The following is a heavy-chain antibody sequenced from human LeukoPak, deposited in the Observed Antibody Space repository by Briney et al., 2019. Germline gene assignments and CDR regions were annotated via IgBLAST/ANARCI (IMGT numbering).Heavy chain of an antibody. D-gene: IGHD3-16*02. CDR3: ARVIHLGELSLYDY. J-gene: IGHJ4*02. V-gene: IGHV5-51*01. CDR2: IYPGDSDT. CDR1: GYTFTSYW. Sequence: TAGESLKISCKGSGYTFTSYWIGWVRQMPGKGLEWMGIIYPGDSDTRYSPSFQGQVTISADKSISTAYLQWSSLKASDIAMYYCARVIHLGELSLYDYWGQGTLVTVSS.